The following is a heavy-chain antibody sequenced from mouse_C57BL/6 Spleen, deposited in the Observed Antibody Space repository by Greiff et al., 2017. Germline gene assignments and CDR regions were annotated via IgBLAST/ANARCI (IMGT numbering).Heavy chain of an antibody. Sequence: QVQLKQPGAELVMPGASVKLSCKASGYTFTSYWMHWVKQRPGQGLEWIGEIDPSDSYTNYNQKFKGKSTLTVDKSSSTAYMQLSSLTSEYSAVYYCARGVEDYYFDYWGQGTTLTVSS. D-gene: IGHD1-1*01. CDR3: ARGVEDYYFDY. V-gene: IGHV1-69*01. CDR2: IDPSDSYT. J-gene: IGHJ2*01. CDR1: GYTFTSYW.